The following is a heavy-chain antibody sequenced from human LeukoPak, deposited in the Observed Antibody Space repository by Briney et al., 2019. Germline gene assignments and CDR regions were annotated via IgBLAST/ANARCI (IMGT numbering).Heavy chain of an antibody. D-gene: IGHD3-9*01. J-gene: IGHJ6*02. CDR2: IKSKTDGGTT. V-gene: IGHV3-15*01. CDR3: TTDYDILTGPAPYYYYGMDV. Sequence: GGSLRLSCAASGLTFSNAWMSWVRQAPGKGLEWVGRIKSKTDGGTTDYAAPVKGRFTISRDDSKNTLYLHMNSLKTEDTAVYYCTTDYDILTGPAPYYYYGMDVWGQGTTVTVSS. CDR1: GLTFSNAW.